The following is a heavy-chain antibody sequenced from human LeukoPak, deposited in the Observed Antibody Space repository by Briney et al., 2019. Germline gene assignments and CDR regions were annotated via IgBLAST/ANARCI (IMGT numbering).Heavy chain of an antibody. Sequence: GGSLRLSCAASGFIFSSYAMHWVRQAPGKGLEWVAVISYDGSNKYYADSVKGRFTISRDNSKNTLYLQMNSLRAEDTAVHYCARAPGDSSGRGFDYWGQGTLVTVSS. D-gene: IGHD3-22*01. J-gene: IGHJ4*02. CDR3: ARAPGDSSGRGFDY. CDR2: ISYDGSNK. CDR1: GFIFSSYA. V-gene: IGHV3-30-3*01.